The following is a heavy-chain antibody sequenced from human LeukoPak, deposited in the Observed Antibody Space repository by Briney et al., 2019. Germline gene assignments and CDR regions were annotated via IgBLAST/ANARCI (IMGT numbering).Heavy chain of an antibody. D-gene: IGHD7-27*01. CDR1: GGSFSSYY. CDR2: IYTSGST. Sequence: SETLSLTCTVSGGSFSSYYWSWIQQPAGKGLEWVRRIYTSGSTNFNASLKSRVAMSVDTSKIQFSLKLSSVTAADTAVYYCARVGNWAIDYWGQGTLVTVSS. CDR3: ARVGNWAIDY. J-gene: IGHJ4*02. V-gene: IGHV4-4*07.